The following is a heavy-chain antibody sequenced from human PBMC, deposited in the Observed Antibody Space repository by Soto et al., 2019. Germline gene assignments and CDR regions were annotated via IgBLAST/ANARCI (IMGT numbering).Heavy chain of an antibody. D-gene: IGHD3-22*01. CDR3: ARGNSRGYYDRIFYYFDY. CDR2: IIPIFGTA. J-gene: IGHJ4*02. CDR1: GGTFSSFA. V-gene: IGHV1-69*06. Sequence: SVKVSCKAVGGTFSSFAISWVRQAPGQGLEWMGGIIPIFGTANYAQKLQGRVTIMADKSTSTAYMELSSLRSEDTAVYYCARGNSRGYYDRIFYYFDYWGQGTLVTVSS.